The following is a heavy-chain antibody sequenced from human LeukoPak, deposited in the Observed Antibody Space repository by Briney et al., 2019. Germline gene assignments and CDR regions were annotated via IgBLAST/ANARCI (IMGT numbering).Heavy chain of an antibody. CDR1: GYTFTSYG. V-gene: IGHV1-18*01. Sequence: GAPVKVSCKASGYTFTSYGISWVRQAPGQGLEWMGWISAYNGNTNYAQKLQGRVTMTTDTSTSTAYMELRSLRSDDTAVYYCARDERFDWFYGMDVWGQGTTVTVSS. CDR3: ARDERFDWFYGMDV. J-gene: IGHJ6*02. D-gene: IGHD3-9*01. CDR2: ISAYNGNT.